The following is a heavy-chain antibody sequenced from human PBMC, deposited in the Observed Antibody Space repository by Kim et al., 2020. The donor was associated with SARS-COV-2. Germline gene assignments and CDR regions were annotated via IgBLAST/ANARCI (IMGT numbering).Heavy chain of an antibody. CDR2: IYTSGST. CDR3: ARDGLRGYFDY. J-gene: IGHJ4*02. D-gene: IGHD4-17*01. CDR1: GGSISSGSYY. Sequence: SETLSLTCTVSGGSISSGSYYWSWIRQPAGKGLEWIGRIYTSGSTNYNPSLKSRVTISVDTSKNQFSLKLSSVTAADTAVYYCARDGLRGYFDYWGQGTPVTVSS. V-gene: IGHV4-61*02.